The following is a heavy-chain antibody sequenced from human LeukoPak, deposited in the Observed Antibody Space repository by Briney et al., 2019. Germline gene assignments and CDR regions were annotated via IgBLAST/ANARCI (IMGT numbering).Heavy chain of an antibody. D-gene: IGHD4-17*01. J-gene: IGHJ4*02. Sequence: GVSLSLSCAASGFTVSSNYMRWVTQAPGKGLVWVIVLYSGGRNYSADSVKGRITIWRDNSNNPLYLQINSLRAEDTAVYYCAKFDRHRMRGPTVTTLDYWGQGTLVTVSS. CDR2: LYSGGRN. V-gene: IGHV3-66*02. CDR3: AKFDRHRMRGPTVTTLDY. CDR1: GFTVSSNY.